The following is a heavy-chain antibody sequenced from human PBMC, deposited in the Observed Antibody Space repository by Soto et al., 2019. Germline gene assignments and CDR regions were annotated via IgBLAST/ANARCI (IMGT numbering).Heavy chain of an antibody. Sequence: VQLLESGGGLVQPGGSLRLSCAASEFTFSTSAMSWVRQAPGKGLEWVSAISNSGGSTYYADSVKGRFTISRDNSKNTLYLQMNSLRAEDTAVYYCARMKSNNGDYGDYWGQGTLVTVSS. V-gene: IGHV3-23*01. CDR1: EFTFSTSA. CDR2: ISNSGGST. J-gene: IGHJ4*02. D-gene: IGHD4-17*01. CDR3: ARMKSNNGDYGDY.